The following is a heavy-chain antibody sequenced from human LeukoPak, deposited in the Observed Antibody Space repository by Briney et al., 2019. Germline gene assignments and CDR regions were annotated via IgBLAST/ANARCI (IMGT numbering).Heavy chain of an antibody. CDR3: AKDGSIGAAEYYFDS. V-gene: IGHV3-30*18. Sequence: PGRSLRLSCAASGFTFTSYGMHWVRQAPGKGLEWVAVIANDGRDKKYVDSVKGRFTISRDNSKNTLFLQMDSLRAEDTAVYYCAKDGSIGAAEYYFDSWGQGTLVAVSS. CDR2: IANDGRDK. CDR1: GFTFTSYG. J-gene: IGHJ4*02. D-gene: IGHD2-15*01.